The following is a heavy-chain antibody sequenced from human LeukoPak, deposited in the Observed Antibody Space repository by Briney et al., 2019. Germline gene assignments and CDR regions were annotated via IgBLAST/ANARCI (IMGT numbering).Heavy chain of an antibody. V-gene: IGHV1-18*01. CDR3: GRDLVVVTTPIRNFDY. D-gene: IGHD2-21*02. Sequence: ASVKVSCKASGYTFTNFGITWVRQAPGQGLEWMGWISTDNGNTKYAQKLQGRVTMTTDTSTRTAYMELKSLRSDDTAVYYCGRDLVVVTTPIRNFDYWGQGTLVTVSS. J-gene: IGHJ4*02. CDR2: ISTDNGNT. CDR1: GYTFTNFG.